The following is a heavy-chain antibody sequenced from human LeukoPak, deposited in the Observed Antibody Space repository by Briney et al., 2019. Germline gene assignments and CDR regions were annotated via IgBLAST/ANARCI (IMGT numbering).Heavy chain of an antibody. V-gene: IGHV3-23*01. Sequence: GGSLRLSCAASGFTFSSYDMTWVRQAPGKGLEWVSAISGSTHYADSVRGRFTISRDNSKNTLYLQMNSLRAEDTALYYCARLLRSRATGWGRAFDIRGQGTTVTVSS. CDR1: GFTFSSYD. D-gene: IGHD1-26*01. CDR2: ISGST. J-gene: IGHJ3*02. CDR3: ARLLRSRATGWGRAFDI.